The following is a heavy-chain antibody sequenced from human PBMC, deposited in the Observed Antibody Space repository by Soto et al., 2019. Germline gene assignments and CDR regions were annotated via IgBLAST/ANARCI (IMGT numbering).Heavy chain of an antibody. CDR1: GGSISSYY. CDR2: IYYSGST. J-gene: IGHJ4*02. V-gene: IGHV4-59*08. Sequence: SETLSLTCTVSGGSISSYYWSWIRQPPGKGLEWIGYIYYSGSTNYNPSLKSRVTISVDTSKNQFSLKLSSVTAADTAVYYCARHSMNTVAGYYFDYWGQGTLVTVSS. D-gene: IGHD6-19*01. CDR3: ARHSMNTVAGYYFDY.